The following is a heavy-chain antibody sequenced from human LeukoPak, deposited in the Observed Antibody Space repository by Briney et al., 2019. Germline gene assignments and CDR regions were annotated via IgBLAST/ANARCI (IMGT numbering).Heavy chain of an antibody. V-gene: IGHV3-48*03. CDR3: ARLRYYYYYMDV. CDR2: ISSSGSTI. D-gene: IGHD4-17*01. J-gene: IGHJ6*03. Sequence: GGSLRLSCAASGFTFSSYEMNWVRQAPGKGLEWVSYISSSGSTIYYADSVKGRFTISRDNAKNSLYLQMNSLRAEDTAVYYCARLRYYYYYMDVWGKGTTVTVSS. CDR1: GFTFSSYE.